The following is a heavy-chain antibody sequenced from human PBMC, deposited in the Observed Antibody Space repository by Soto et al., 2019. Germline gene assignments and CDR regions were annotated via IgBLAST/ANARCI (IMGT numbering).Heavy chain of an antibody. CDR2: VIPIFGTA. CDR1: GGTFSSYA. Sequence: ASVKVSCKASGGTFSSYAISWVRQDPGQGLEWMGGVIPIFGTANYAQKFQGRVAITADESTSTAYMQLISLRFEDTPGYYSGRGAVAVNFDSWGEGAIVSGS. J-gene: IGHJ4*02. CDR3: GRGAVAVNFDS. D-gene: IGHD6-19*01. V-gene: IGHV1-69*13.